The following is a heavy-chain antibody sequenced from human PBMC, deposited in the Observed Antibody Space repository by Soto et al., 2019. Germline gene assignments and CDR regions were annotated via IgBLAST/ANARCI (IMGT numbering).Heavy chain of an antibody. J-gene: IGHJ5*02. CDR2: IKSKAHGGTI. Sequence: GGSLRLSCAASGFTLSNVWMNWVRQAPGKGLEWVGRIKSKAHGGTIDYAAPVNGRFTISRDDSKDTLYLQMNSLKTEDTAVYYCTAEDGWFAPWGQGTLVTVSS. V-gene: IGHV3-15*07. CDR3: TAEDGWFAP. CDR1: GFTLSNVW.